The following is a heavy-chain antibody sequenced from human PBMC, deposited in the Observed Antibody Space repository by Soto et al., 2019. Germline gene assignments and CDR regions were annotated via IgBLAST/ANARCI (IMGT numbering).Heavy chain of an antibody. V-gene: IGHV3-30-3*01. D-gene: IGHD5-18*01. Sequence: QVQLVESGGGVVQPGRSLRLSCAASGFTFSTYAIHWVRQAPGKGLEWVAVISYDGSNKYYADSVKGRFTISRDNSKNTLYLQMNSLRAEDTAVYYCARSEDTAMTYYYFDYWGQGILVTVSS. CDR1: GFTFSTYA. J-gene: IGHJ4*01. CDR3: ARSEDTAMTYYYFDY. CDR2: ISYDGSNK.